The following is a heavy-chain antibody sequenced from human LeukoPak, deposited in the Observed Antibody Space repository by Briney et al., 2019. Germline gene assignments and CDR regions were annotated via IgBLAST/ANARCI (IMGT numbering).Heavy chain of an antibody. CDR3: ARDLAPCSSTSCYPYFDY. Sequence: ASVKVSCKVSGYTLTELSMHWVRQAPGKGLEWMGGFDPEDGETIYAQKFQGRVTMTEDTSTDTAYMELSSLRSEDTAVYYCARDLAPCSSTSCYPYFDYWGQGTLVTVSS. J-gene: IGHJ4*02. CDR1: GYTLTELS. V-gene: IGHV1-24*01. D-gene: IGHD2-2*01. CDR2: FDPEDGET.